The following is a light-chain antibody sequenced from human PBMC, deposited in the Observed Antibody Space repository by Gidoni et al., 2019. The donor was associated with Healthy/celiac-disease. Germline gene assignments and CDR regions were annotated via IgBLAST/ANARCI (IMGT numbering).Light chain of an antibody. CDR1: QSISSY. CDR2: AAS. CDR3: QQSYSTPQT. Sequence: IQMTQSPSSLSASVGDRVTITCRASQSISSYLNWYQQKPGKAPKLLIYAASSLQRGDPSRFSGSGSGTDLTLTISSLQPEDFATYYCQQSYSTPQTFGQXTKVEIK. V-gene: IGKV1-39*01. J-gene: IGKJ1*01.